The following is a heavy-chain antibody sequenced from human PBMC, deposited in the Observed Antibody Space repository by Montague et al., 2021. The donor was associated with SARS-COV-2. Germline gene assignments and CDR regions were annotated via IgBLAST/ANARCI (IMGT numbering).Heavy chain of an antibody. V-gene: IGHV3-30*03. D-gene: IGHD3-9*01. CDR3: ARDPNQYDILTGSYRGYYAFDI. CDR2: ISYDGSNK. J-gene: IGHJ3*02. CDR1: GFTFSSYA. Sequence: SLRLSCAASGFTFSSYAMHWVRQAPGKGLEWVAVISYDGSNKYYADSVKGRFTISRGNSKNTLYLQMNSLRAEDTAVYYCARDPNQYDILTGSYRGYYAFDIWGQGTMVTVSS.